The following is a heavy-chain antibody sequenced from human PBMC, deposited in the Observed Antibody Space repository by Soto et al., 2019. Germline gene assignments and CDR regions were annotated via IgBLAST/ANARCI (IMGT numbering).Heavy chain of an antibody. D-gene: IGHD2-2*01. J-gene: IGHJ6*02. CDR1: GFTFSSYG. CDR3: AREGCSSTSCYHFYYYYGMDV. CDR2: IWYDGSNK. Sequence: GGSLRLSCAASGFTFSSYGMRWVRQAPGKGLEWVAVIWYDGSNKYYADSVKGRFTISRDNSKNTLYLQMNSLRAEDTAVYYCAREGCSSTSCYHFYYYYGMDVWGQGTTVTVSS. V-gene: IGHV3-33*01.